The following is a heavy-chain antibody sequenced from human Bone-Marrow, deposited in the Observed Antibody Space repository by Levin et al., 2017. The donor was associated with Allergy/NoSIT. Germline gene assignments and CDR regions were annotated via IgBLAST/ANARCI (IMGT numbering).Heavy chain of an antibody. D-gene: IGHD6-19*01. CDR3: ARDGSSSGWNDY. CDR1: GGTFSSYA. J-gene: IGHJ4*02. Sequence: KISCKASGGTFSSYAISWVRQAPGQGLEWMGGIIPIFGTANYAQKFQGRVTITADESTSTAYMELSSLRSEDTAVYYCARDGSSSGWNDYWGQGTLVTVSS. V-gene: IGHV1-69*01. CDR2: IIPIFGTA.